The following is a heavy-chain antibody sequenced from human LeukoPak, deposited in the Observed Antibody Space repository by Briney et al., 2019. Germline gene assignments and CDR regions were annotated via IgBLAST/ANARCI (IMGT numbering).Heavy chain of an antibody. D-gene: IGHD4-17*01. V-gene: IGHV1-69*13. Sequence: ASVKVSCKASGGTFSSYAISWVRQAPGQGLDWMGEIIPTFGTANYAQKFQGRVTITADESTSTAYMELSSLRAEDTAVYYCARLARYGDYILDYWGQGTLVTVSS. CDR1: GGTFSSYA. J-gene: IGHJ4*02. CDR2: IIPTFGTA. CDR3: ARLARYGDYILDY.